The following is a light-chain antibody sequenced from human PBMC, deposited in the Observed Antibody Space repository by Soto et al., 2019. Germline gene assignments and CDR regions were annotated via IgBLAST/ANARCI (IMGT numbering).Light chain of an antibody. CDR2: HAS. CDR1: QSVSRY. CDR3: QQYGNSLPWT. J-gene: IGKJ1*01. Sequence: EIVLTQSPATLSLSPGERATLSSRASQSVSRYLAWYQQKPGQAPRLLIYHASNRATGIPARFSGSGSGTDFTLTIRSLEPEDFAVYYCQQYGNSLPWTFGQGTKVDI. V-gene: IGKV3-11*01.